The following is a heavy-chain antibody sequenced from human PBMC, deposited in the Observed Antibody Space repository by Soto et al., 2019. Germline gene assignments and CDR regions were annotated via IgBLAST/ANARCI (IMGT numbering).Heavy chain of an antibody. J-gene: IGHJ6*02. CDR2: IYYSGST. CDR3: ARDPVDIAYYYGMDV. D-gene: IGHD5-12*01. V-gene: IGHV4-30-4*01. Sequence: PSETLSLTCTVSGGSISSGDYYWSWIRQPPGKGLEWIGYIYYSGSTYYNPSLKSRVTISVDTPKNQFSLKLSSVTAADTAVYYCARDPVDIAYYYGMDVWGQGTTVTVSS. CDR1: GGSISSGDYY.